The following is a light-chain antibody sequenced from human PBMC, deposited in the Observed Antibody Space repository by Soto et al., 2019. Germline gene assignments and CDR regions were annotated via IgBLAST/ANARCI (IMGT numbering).Light chain of an antibody. CDR2: YDS. Sequence: SYELTQPPSVSVAPGKTARITCGGNNIGSKSVHWYQQKPGQAPVLVIYYDSDRTSGIPERFSGSNSGNTATLTISMVEAGDEADYYCQVWDSSSGVFGGGTKLTVL. V-gene: IGLV3-21*04. CDR1: NIGSKS. J-gene: IGLJ3*02. CDR3: QVWDSSSGV.